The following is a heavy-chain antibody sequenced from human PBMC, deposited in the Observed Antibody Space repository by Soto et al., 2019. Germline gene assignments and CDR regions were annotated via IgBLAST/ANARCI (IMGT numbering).Heavy chain of an antibody. D-gene: IGHD5-12*01. Sequence: ASGKVCCKVCGRTLTELSVHWVRQAPGKGLEWMGGFDPEDGEIIHAQKFQGRVPMTEDTSADSAYMEVSSLTSEDTAGYYCVAGATRWLQSPFDYWG. CDR3: VAGATRWLQSPFDY. J-gene: IGHJ4*01. CDR1: GRTLTELS. CDR2: FDPEDGEI. V-gene: IGHV1-24*01.